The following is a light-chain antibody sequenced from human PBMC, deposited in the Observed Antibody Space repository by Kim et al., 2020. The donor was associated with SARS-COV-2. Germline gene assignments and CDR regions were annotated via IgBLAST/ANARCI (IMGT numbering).Light chain of an antibody. CDR1: TGSVTINHX. V-gene: IGLV7-46*01. CDR2: DTN. CDR3: LLYYSGARV. Sequence: VTLPCXSTTGSVTINHXAXWFXQRPGQAPRTLIYDTNKRQSWTPSRFSGSLRGGEAALTLSGAQXXDEADYYCLLYYSGARVFGGGTQLTVL. J-gene: IGLJ3*02.